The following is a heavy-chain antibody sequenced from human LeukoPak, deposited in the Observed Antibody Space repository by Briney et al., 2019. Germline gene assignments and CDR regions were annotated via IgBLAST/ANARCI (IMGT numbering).Heavy chain of an antibody. CDR3: ARESSGSSSWEYYYYYYMDV. Sequence: GGSLRLSCTASGFTFSSYWMGWVRQAPGKGLEWVANIKQDGSEKYYVDSVKGRFTISRDNAKNSLYLQMNSLRAEDTAVYYCARESSGSSSWEYYYYYYMDVRGKGTTVTVSS. CDR2: IKQDGSEK. J-gene: IGHJ6*03. CDR1: GFTFSSYW. D-gene: IGHD6-13*01. V-gene: IGHV3-7*01.